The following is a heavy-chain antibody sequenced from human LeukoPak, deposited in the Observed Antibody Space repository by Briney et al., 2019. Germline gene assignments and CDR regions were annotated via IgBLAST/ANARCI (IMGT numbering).Heavy chain of an antibody. V-gene: IGHV4-39*01. CDR3: ARIEKWLVPFRSVDY. D-gene: IGHD6-19*01. J-gene: IGHJ4*02. Sequence: PSETLSLTCTVSGGSISSSSYYWGWIRQPPGKGLEWIGSIYYSGSTYYNPSLNSRVTISVDASKNQFSLKLSSVTAADTAVYHRARIEKWLVPFRSVDYWGQGTLVTVSS. CDR2: IYYSGST. CDR1: GGSISSSSYY.